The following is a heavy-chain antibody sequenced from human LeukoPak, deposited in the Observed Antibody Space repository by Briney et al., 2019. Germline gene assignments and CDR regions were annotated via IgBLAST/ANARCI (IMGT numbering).Heavy chain of an antibody. CDR2: IYSGGDT. J-gene: IGHJ6*02. D-gene: IGHD2-15*01. Sequence: GGSLRLSCAASGLTVTSNYMSWIRQAPGKGLEWVSVIYSGGDTYYADSVKGRFTISRDNSKNTLYLQMSSLRAEDTAVYFCVRGYSFGPYGMDVWGQGTTVTVSS. CDR1: GLTVTSNY. CDR3: VRGYSFGPYGMDV. V-gene: IGHV3-53*05.